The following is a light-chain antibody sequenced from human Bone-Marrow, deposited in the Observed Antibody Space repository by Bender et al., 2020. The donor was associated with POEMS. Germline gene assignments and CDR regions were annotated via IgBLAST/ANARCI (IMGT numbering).Light chain of an antibody. CDR2: DVS. Sequence: QSALTQPASVSGSPGQSITISCTGTSSDVGSHNLVSWYQQHPGKAPKLLIYDVSDRPSGVSNRFSGSKSGNTASLTISGLQAEDEGDYYCCSYADNSVWVFGGGTKLTVL. V-gene: IGLV2-23*02. CDR3: CSYADNSVWV. CDR1: SSDVGSHNL. J-gene: IGLJ3*02.